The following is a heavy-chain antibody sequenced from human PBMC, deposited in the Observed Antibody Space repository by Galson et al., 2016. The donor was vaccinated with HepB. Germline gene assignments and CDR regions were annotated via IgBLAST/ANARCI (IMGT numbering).Heavy chain of an antibody. CDR3: ARDGRRGYDMDV. CDR1: GFTFSDYS. CDR2: IASNRRTI. Sequence: SLRLSCAASGFTFSDYSMNWVRQAPGKGLKWVSYIASNRRTIYYADSARGRFTISRDNAKNSLYLQMNSLRDEDTAVYYCARDGRRGYDMDVWGQGTTVTVSS. V-gene: IGHV3-48*02. J-gene: IGHJ6*02.